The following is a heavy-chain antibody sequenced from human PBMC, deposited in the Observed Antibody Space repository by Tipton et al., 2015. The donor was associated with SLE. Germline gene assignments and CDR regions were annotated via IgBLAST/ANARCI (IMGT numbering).Heavy chain of an antibody. CDR2: IYYSGGT. CDR3: ARQGTTRSPFDY. V-gene: IGHV4-39*07. Sequence: TLSLTCTVSGGSIRSYYWSWIRQPPGKGLEWIGTIYYSGGTSYNPSLKSRVTISVDTSKNQFSLKLNSVTAGDTAVYYCARQGTTRSPFDYWGQGTLVTVSS. D-gene: IGHD1-14*01. CDR1: GGSIRSYY. J-gene: IGHJ4*02.